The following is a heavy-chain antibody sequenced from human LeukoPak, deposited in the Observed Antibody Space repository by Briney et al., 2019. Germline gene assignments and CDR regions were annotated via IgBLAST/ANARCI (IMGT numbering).Heavy chain of an antibody. CDR1: GFTFSSYS. Sequence: GGSLRLSCAASGFTFSSYSMNWVRQAPGKGLEWVSSISSSSSYIYYADSVKGRFTISRDNSKNTLYLQMNSLRAEDTAVYYCAKVPRYYYDSSGYKYFDYWGQGTLVTVSS. CDR2: ISSSSSYI. J-gene: IGHJ4*02. CDR3: AKVPRYYYDSSGYKYFDY. D-gene: IGHD3-22*01. V-gene: IGHV3-21*04.